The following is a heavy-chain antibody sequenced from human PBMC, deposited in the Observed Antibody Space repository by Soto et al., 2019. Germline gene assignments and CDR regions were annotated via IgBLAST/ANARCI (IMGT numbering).Heavy chain of an antibody. V-gene: IGHV3-48*02. Sequence: EVQLVESGGGLVQPGGYLRLSCVASGFTFDRYAMNWVRQAPGKGLVWLSWISPDRATVEYSDSVTGRFTMSRDDAKNLLNLQMISLTDEDTALYYGARDHRWAFDYWGQGPRVTVTS. CDR3: ARDHRWAFDY. J-gene: IGHJ4*02. D-gene: IGHD3-16*01. CDR2: ISPDRATV. CDR1: GFTFDRYA.